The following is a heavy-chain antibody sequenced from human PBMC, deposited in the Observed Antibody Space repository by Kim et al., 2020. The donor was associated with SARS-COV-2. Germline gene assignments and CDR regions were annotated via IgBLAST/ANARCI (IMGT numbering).Heavy chain of an antibody. V-gene: IGHV3-48*02. D-gene: IGHD1-1*01. Sequence: SVNGRFTSSRYNAKNSLYLQMNSLGDEDTAVYYCAREDKLERRGGVGFDYWGQGTLVTVSS. CDR3: AREDKLERRGGVGFDY. J-gene: IGHJ4*02.